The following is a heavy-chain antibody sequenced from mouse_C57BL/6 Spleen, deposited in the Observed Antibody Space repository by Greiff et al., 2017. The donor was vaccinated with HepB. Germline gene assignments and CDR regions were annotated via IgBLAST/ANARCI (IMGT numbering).Heavy chain of an antibody. J-gene: IGHJ4*01. CDR2: ISSGSSTI. CDR1: GFTFSDYG. CDR3: ARLLFITTVVAEDYAMDY. V-gene: IGHV5-17*01. Sequence: EVKLMESGGGLVKPGGSLKLSCAASGFTFSDYGMHWVRQAPEKGLEWVAYISSGSSTIYYADTVKGRFTISRDNAKNTLFLQMTSLRSEDTAMYYCARLLFITTVVAEDYAMDYWGQGTSVTVSS. D-gene: IGHD1-1*01.